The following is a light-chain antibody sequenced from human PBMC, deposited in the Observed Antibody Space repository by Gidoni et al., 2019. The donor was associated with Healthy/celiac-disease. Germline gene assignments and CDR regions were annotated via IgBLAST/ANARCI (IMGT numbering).Light chain of an antibody. CDR3: QQYNVASGT. V-gene: IGKV3-15*01. CDR1: QSVSSN. J-gene: IGKJ1*01. CDR2: GAS. Sequence: EIVMTQSPAPLSVSPGDRATLSCRASQSVSSNLAWYQQKPGQAPRLLIYGASTRATGIPARFSGSGSGTEFTLNISSLQSEDFAVYYCQQYNVASGTFGQGTKVEIK.